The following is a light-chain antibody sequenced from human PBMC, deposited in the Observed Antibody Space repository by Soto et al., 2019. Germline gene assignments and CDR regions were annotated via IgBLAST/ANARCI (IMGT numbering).Light chain of an antibody. CDR3: SSYAGTPSV. CDR2: EVN. CDR1: SSDVGRYNY. J-gene: IGLJ1*01. V-gene: IGLV2-8*01. Sequence: SVLTQPPYPSGSPGQSVTLSCTVTSSDVGRYNYVSWYQQHPGKAPKLMISEVNKRASGVPDRFSGSKSGNTASLTVSGLQAEDEADYYCSSYAGTPSVFGTGTKVTVL.